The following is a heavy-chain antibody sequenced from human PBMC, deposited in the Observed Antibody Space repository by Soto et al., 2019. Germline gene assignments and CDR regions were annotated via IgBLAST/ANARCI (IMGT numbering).Heavy chain of an antibody. V-gene: IGHV1-46*01. Sequence: ASVKVSCKASGYTFTSYYMHWVRQAPGQGLEWMGIINPSGGSTSYAQKFQGRVTMTRDTSTSTVYMELSSLRSEDTAVYYCARSRRITIFGVVLYYYYYYGMDVWGQGTTVTVSS. CDR2: INPSGGST. CDR3: ARSRRITIFGVVLYYYYYYGMDV. J-gene: IGHJ6*02. CDR1: GYTFTSYY. D-gene: IGHD3-3*01.